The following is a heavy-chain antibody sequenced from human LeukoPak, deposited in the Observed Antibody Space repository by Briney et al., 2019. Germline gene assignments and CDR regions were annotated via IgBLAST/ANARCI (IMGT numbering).Heavy chain of an antibody. V-gene: IGHV4-34*01. CDR3: ARVGGKVDY. CDR1: GFTFSSYW. J-gene: IGHJ4*02. Sequence: GSLRLSCAASGFTFSSYWMSWVRQAPGKGLEWIGEINHSGSTNYNPSLKSRVTISVDTSKDQFSLKLSSVTAADTAVYYCARVGGKVDYWGQGTLVTVSS. CDR2: INHSGST. D-gene: IGHD4-23*01.